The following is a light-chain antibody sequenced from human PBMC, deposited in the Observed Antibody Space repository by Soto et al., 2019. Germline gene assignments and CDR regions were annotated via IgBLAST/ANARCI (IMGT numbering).Light chain of an antibody. Sequence: QSALTQPASVSGSPGQWITISCTGTSSDVGGYSYVSWYQQHPGKAPKLMIYDVSNRPSGVSNRFSGSKSGNTASLTISGRQAEDEADYYCSSYTSSSTLVFGGGTKLTVL. V-gene: IGLV2-14*01. CDR2: DVS. CDR1: SSDVGGYSY. J-gene: IGLJ2*01. CDR3: SSYTSSSTLV.